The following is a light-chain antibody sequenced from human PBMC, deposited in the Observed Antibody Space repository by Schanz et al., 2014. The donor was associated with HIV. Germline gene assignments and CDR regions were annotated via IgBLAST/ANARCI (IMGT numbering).Light chain of an antibody. J-gene: IGLJ3*02. Sequence: QSALTQPASVSGSPGQSITISCTGTSTDIGSYDLVSWYQQHPGKAPKLMIYDVNNRPSGVSNRFSGSKSGNTASLTISGLQAEDEADYYCSSYTSSSTWVFGGGTKLTVL. CDR1: STDIGSYDL. CDR3: SSYTSSSTWV. V-gene: IGLV2-14*02. CDR2: DVN.